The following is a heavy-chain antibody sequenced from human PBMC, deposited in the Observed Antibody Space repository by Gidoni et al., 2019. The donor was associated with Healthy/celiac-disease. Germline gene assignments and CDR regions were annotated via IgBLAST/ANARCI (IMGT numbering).Heavy chain of an antibody. CDR1: GYTLTELS. CDR2: FDPEDGET. V-gene: IGHV1-24*01. D-gene: IGHD3-22*01. J-gene: IGHJ6*02. CDR3: ATGSLRDYYDSSGYYHGMDV. Sequence: QVQLVQSGAEVKKPGASVKVSCKVSGYTLTELSMHWVRQAPGKGLEWMGGFDPEDGETIYAQKFQGRVTMTEDTSTDTAYMELSSLRSEDTAVYYCATGSLRDYYDSSGYYHGMDVWGQGTTVTVSS.